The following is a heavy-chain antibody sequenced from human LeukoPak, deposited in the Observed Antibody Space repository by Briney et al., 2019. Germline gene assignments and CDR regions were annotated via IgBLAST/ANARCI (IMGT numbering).Heavy chain of an antibody. V-gene: IGHV4-30-2*01. Sequence: PSETLSLTCAVSGGSISSGGYSWSWIRQPPGKGLEWIGYIYHSGSTYYNPSLKGRVTISVDRSKNQFSLKLSSVTAADTAVYYCARFGLARYYDFWSGHNWFDPWGQGTLVTVSS. CDR3: ARFGLARYYDFWSGHNWFDP. J-gene: IGHJ5*02. CDR2: IYHSGST. CDR1: GGSISSGGYS. D-gene: IGHD3-3*01.